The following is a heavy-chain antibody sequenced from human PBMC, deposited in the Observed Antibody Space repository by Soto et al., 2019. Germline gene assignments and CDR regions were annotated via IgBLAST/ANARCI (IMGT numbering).Heavy chain of an antibody. J-gene: IGHJ4*02. CDR3: ARDAEGSSGDHFDY. V-gene: IGHV4-59*12. D-gene: IGHD1-1*01. CDR2: IYYSGST. CDR1: GGSISSYY. Sequence: PSETLSLTCTVSGGSISSYYWSWIRQPPGKGLEWIGYIYYSGSTNYNPSLKSRVTISVDTSKNQFSLKLSSVTAADTAVYYCARDAEGSSGDHFDYWGQGTLVTV.